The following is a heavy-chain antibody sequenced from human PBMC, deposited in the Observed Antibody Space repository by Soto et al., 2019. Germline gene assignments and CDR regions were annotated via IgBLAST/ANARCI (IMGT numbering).Heavy chain of an antibody. CDR3: ARTTAGWYPGFDS. CDR2: ISPTRNT. Sequence: SETLSLTCAVYGGSFSGYSWSWIRQPTGKGLEWIGEISPTRNTNYLPSLKTRITTSVDTSKSQFSLTLYSVTAADTAVYFCARTTAGWYPGFDSWGQGTLVTVTS. J-gene: IGHJ4*02. D-gene: IGHD6-19*01. V-gene: IGHV4-34*01. CDR1: GGSFSGYS.